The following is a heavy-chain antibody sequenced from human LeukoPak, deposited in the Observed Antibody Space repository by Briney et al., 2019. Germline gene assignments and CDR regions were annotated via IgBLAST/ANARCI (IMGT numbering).Heavy chain of an antibody. D-gene: IGHD6-19*01. CDR2: IPASGGTT. J-gene: IGHJ4*02. Sequence: GGSLRLSCAASGFTFSSNVMIWVRQAPGKGLEWVSSIPASGGTTYYADSVKGRFTISRDNSKNSLYLQMDSLRAEDTAVYYCAKESSGGWYFDYWGQGTLVTVSS. CDR3: AKESSGGWYFDY. V-gene: IGHV3-23*01. CDR1: GFTFSSNV.